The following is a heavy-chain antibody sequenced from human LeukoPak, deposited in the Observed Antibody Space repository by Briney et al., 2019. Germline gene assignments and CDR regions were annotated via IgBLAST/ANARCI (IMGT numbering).Heavy chain of an antibody. Sequence: GGSLRLSCAASGFTFSTYAMTWVRQAPGKGLEWVSSLTGNGGSAYYAGSVKGRFTISRDNSKNTLYLQMNSLRAEDTAVYHCARDSGSYLQPTDYWGQGTLVTVSS. V-gene: IGHV3-23*01. D-gene: IGHD1-26*01. CDR1: GFTFSTYA. CDR3: ARDSGSYLQPTDY. CDR2: LTGNGGSA. J-gene: IGHJ4*02.